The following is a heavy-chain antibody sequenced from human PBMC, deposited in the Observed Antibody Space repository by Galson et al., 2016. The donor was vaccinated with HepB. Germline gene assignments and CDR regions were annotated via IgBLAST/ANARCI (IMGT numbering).Heavy chain of an antibody. Sequence: SLRLSCAASGFTFDDYTMHWVRQAPGKGLNWVSLISWDGGSTFYADSVKGRFTISRDNAKNSLYLQMNSLRAEDTAVYYCARETGDYYDSRGYYSNNWFDPWGQGTLLSVSS. CDR2: ISWDGGST. V-gene: IGHV3-43*01. CDR3: ARETGDYYDSRGYYSNNWFDP. J-gene: IGHJ5*02. CDR1: GFTFDDYT. D-gene: IGHD3-22*01.